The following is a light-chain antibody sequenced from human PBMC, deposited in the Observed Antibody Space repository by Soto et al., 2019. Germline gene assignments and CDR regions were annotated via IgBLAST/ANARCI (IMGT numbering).Light chain of an antibody. CDR3: QSYDSSLSRRWV. Sequence: QSVLTQPPSVSGAPGQRVTISCTGSSSNIGAGYPVHWYQQLPGTAPKLLVAGNRPSGVPDRFSVSKSGASASLAITGLQAQDEADYYCQSYDSSLSRRWVFGGGTKVTVL. CDR2: G. J-gene: IGLJ3*02. CDR1: SSNIGAGYP. V-gene: IGLV1-40*01.